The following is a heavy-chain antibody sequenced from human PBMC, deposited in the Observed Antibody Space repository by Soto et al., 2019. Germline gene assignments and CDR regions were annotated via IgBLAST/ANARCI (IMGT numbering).Heavy chain of an antibody. CDR2: VNPGGIT. CDR1: GGSLIGYY. Sequence: ASETLSLTGAVYGGSLIGYYCTWIRQPPWKGLEWIGEVNPGGITNYSPSVKSRLTISLDTSKKQVSLEMTSATAADTAVYYCGRVVIKMSIQSIAYSGPGTLVTV. CDR3: GRVVIKMSIQSIAY. V-gene: IGHV4-34*01. J-gene: IGHJ4*02.